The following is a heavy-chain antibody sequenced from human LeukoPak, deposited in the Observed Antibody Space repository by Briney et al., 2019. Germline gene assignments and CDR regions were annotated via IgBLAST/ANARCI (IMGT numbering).Heavy chain of an antibody. CDR2: INWNGGST. D-gene: IGHD3-22*01. J-gene: IGHJ5*02. CDR1: GFTFDDYG. CDR3: ARVRDYYDSSGYPHRWFDP. Sequence: PGGSLRLSCAASGFTFDDYGMSWVRHAPGKGLEWVSGINWNGGSTGYADSVKGRFTISRDNAKNSLYLQMNSLRAEDTALYHCARVRDYYDSSGYPHRWFDPWGQGTLVTVSS. V-gene: IGHV3-20*01.